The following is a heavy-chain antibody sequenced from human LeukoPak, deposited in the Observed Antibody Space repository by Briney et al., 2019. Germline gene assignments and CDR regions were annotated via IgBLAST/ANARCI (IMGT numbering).Heavy chain of an antibody. J-gene: IGHJ6*02. CDR1: GDSLNGYY. V-gene: IGHV4-4*07. CDR3: ARVHSYAFGIEV. Sequence: SQTLSLTCSVSGDSLNGYYWSWIRQPAGEGLEWIGRIHSGGTNYNPSLKSRVTMSLDTSKNQLSLRLTSVTAADTAVYYCARVHSYAFGIEVWGQGTTVTVSS. D-gene: IGHD3-16*01. CDR2: IHSGGT.